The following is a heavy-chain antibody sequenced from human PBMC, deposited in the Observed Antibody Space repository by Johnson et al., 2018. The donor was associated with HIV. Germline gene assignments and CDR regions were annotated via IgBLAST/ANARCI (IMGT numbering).Heavy chain of an antibody. V-gene: IGHV3-30*02. Sequence: QVQLVESGGGVVQPGGSLRLSCAASGFTFSSYGMHWVRQAPGKGLEWVAFIRYDGSNKYYADSVKGRFTISRDHSKNTLYLQMNSLRAEDTAVYYCARAHRYYYDSSGYYRGDAFDIWGQGTMVTVSS. J-gene: IGHJ3*02. CDR1: GFTFSSYG. D-gene: IGHD3-22*01. CDR2: IRYDGSNK. CDR3: ARAHRYYYDSSGYYRGDAFDI.